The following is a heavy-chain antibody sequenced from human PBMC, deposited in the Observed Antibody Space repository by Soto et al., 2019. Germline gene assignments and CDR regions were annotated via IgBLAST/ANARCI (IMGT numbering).Heavy chain of an antibody. CDR1: GGSLSKYY. V-gene: IGHV4-4*07. CDR3: ARDNNDFWSLYPLAFDY. J-gene: IGHJ4*02. D-gene: IGHD3-3*01. Sequence: AETLSLTCSVSGGSLSKYYWSWIRQPAGKGLEWIGRISTSGHVVSKVSLRSRLTMSVDMSNNHFSLKLTSVTAADTAVYYCARDNNDFWSLYPLAFDYWGQGALVTVSS. CDR2: ISTSGHV.